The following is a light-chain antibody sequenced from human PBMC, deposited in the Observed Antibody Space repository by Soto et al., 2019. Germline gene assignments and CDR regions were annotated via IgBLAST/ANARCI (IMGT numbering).Light chain of an antibody. CDR3: QQYGSSPIT. J-gene: IGKJ5*01. V-gene: IGKV3-20*01. CDR1: QSVSSSY. CDR2: VAS. Sequence: EIVLTQSPGTRSLSPGERATLSCRASQSVSSSYLAWYQQRPGQAPRLLIYVASNRATGTPDRFSGSGSGTDFTLTISRLEPEDFAVYYCQQYGSSPITFGQGTRLEIK.